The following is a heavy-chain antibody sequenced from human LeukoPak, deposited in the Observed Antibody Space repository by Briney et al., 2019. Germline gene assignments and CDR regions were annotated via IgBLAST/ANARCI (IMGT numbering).Heavy chain of an antibody. CDR2: INPEGSNK. V-gene: IGHV3-7*03. CDR3: AKGSAWSADY. CDR1: GFTFSRSW. Sequence: PGGSLRLSCEASGFTFSRSWMFWVRQAPGKGLEWVAHINPEGSNKYHIESVKGRFSSSRDNAKNSLYLQMNSLRAEDTAIYYCAKGSAWSADYWGQGTLVTVSS. J-gene: IGHJ4*02. D-gene: IGHD2-15*01.